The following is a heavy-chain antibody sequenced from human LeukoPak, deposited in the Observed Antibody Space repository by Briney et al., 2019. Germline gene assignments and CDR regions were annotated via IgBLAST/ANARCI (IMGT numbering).Heavy chain of an antibody. J-gene: IGHJ4*02. CDR3: ARDPPVAGYYFDY. Sequence: ASVKVSCKASGYTFTGYYMHWVRQAPGQGLEWMGWINPNSGGTNYAQKFQGRVTMTRGTSISTAYMELSRLRSDDTAVYYCARDPPVAGYYFDYWGQGTLVTVSS. CDR2: INPNSGGT. CDR1: GYTFTGYY. D-gene: IGHD6-19*01. V-gene: IGHV1-2*02.